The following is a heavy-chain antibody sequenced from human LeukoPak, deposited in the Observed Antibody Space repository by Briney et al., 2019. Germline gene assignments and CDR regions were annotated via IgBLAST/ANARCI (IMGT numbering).Heavy chain of an antibody. V-gene: IGHV4-4*07. CDR3: ARIEPYFGYYGMDV. Sequence: PSETLSLTCTVSGYSISSYSWSWIRQPAGKGLEWIGRFYSSGSTNYNPSLKSRVTMSVDTSKNQVSLRLSSVTAADTAVYYCARIEPYFGYYGMDVWGQGTTVTVSS. CDR2: FYSSGST. D-gene: IGHD1-14*01. J-gene: IGHJ6*02. CDR1: GYSISSYS.